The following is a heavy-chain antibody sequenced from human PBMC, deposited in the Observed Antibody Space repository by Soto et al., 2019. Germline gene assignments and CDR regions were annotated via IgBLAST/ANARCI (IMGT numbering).Heavy chain of an antibody. CDR2: IYPGDSDT. CDR1: GYSFTSYW. Sequence: GESLKISCKGSGYSFTSYWIGWVRQMPGKGLEWMGIIYPGDSDTRYSPSFQGQVTISADKSISTAYLQWSSLKASDTAMYYCARQTAVAGPSYYSGMDVWGQGTTVTVSS. V-gene: IGHV5-51*01. CDR3: ARQTAVAGPSYYSGMDV. J-gene: IGHJ6*02. D-gene: IGHD6-19*01.